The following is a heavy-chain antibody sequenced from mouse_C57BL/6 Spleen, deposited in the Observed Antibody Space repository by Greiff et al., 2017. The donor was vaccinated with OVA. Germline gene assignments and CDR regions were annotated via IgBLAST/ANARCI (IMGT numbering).Heavy chain of an antibody. J-gene: IGHJ4*01. D-gene: IGHD2-10*02. CDR3: ARGMGRNYYAMDY. CDR2: IDPTDSYT. CDR1: GYTFTSYW. Sequence: VQLQQPGAELVKPGASVKLSCKASGYTFTSYWMQWVKQRPGQGLEWIGEIDPTDSYTNYNQKFKGKATMTVDTSSSTAYMQLSSLTSEDSAVYSGARGMGRNYYAMDYWGQGTSVTVSS. V-gene: IGHV1-50*01.